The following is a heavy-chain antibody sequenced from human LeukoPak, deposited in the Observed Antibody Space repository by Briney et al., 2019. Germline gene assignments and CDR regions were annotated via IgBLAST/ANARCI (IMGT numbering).Heavy chain of an antibody. CDR1: GFTFSSYS. CDR2: ISSSSSTI. D-gene: IGHD3/OR15-3a*01. V-gene: IGHV3-48*01. J-gene: IGHJ4*02. CDR3: AKDPHSFWTGYFAY. Sequence: AGGSLRLSCAASGFTFSSYSMNWVRQAPGKGLEWVSYISSSSSTIYYADSVKGRFTISRDNAKNTLYLQMNSLRAEDTAVYYCAKDPHSFWTGYFAYWGQGTLVTVSS.